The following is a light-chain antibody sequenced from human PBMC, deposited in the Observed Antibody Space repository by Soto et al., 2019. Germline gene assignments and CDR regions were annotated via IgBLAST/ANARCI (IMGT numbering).Light chain of an antibody. CDR3: AAWDAGLSDPV. CDR2: RNN. CDR1: SSNIGSNY. J-gene: IGLJ7*01. V-gene: IGLV1-47*01. Sequence: QLVLTQPPSASGTPGHRVTISCSGSSSNIGSNYVYWYQQRPGTAPKLLIYRNNQRPSGVPDRFSGSKSGTSASLAINGLRSEDEADYNCAAWDAGLSDPVFGRGAQVTVL.